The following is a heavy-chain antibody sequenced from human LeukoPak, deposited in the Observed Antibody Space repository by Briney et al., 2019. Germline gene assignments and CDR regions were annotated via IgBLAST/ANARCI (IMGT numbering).Heavy chain of an antibody. CDR2: IKQDGSEK. Sequence: PGGSLRLSCAASGFTFSSFWMSWVRQAPGKGLEWVAKIKQDGSEKYYVDSVKGRFTISRDNAKNSPYLQMNSLRAEDTAVYYCARGGYNFDYWGQGTLVPVSS. V-gene: IGHV3-7*01. D-gene: IGHD5-18*01. CDR1: GFTFSSFW. CDR3: ARGGYNFDY. J-gene: IGHJ4*02.